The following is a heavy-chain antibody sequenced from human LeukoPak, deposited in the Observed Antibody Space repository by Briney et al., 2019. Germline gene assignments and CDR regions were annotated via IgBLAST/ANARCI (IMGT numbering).Heavy chain of an antibody. CDR2: ITGSVGST. CDR3: EKTPNSSSWEIDY. J-gene: IGHJ4*02. CDR1: RFTFASND. D-gene: IGHD6-13*01. Sequence: GGSLRLSCAASRFTFASNDMIWLPRAQGKGLVWVSSITGSVGSTYYTDAVKGRFTISRDISKHTLYLQMNSLRAEDTAVYYCEKTPNSSSWEIDYWGQGTLVTVSS. V-gene: IGHV3-23*01.